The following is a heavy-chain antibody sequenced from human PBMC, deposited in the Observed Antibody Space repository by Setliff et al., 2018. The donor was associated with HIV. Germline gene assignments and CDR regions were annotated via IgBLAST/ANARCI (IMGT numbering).Heavy chain of an antibody. J-gene: IGHJ4*02. Sequence: GGSLRLSCAASGFTFSISYMGWVRQAPGKGLEWVAHIKDDGSEKFYVDSVKGRFTISRDNAENTLYLQMNSLRAEDTAVYYCARDKGPYNFWSGYDTHYFDYWGQGTLVTVSS. V-gene: IGHV3-7*01. CDR2: IKDDGSEK. CDR1: GFTFSISY. CDR3: ARDKGPYNFWSGYDTHYFDY. D-gene: IGHD3-3*01.